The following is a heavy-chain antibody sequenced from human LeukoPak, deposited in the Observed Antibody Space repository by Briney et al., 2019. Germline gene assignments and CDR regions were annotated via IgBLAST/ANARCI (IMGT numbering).Heavy chain of an antibody. V-gene: IGHV3-74*01. Sequence: GGSLRLSCAASGFTFSSYWMHWVRQAPGKGLVWVSRINSDGSSTSYADSVKGRFTISRDNAKNTLYLQMNSLRAEDTAVYYCATQHYYGSGSNYWGQGTLVTVSS. CDR1: GFTFSSYW. CDR2: INSDGSST. CDR3: ATQHYYGSGSNY. D-gene: IGHD3-10*01. J-gene: IGHJ4*02.